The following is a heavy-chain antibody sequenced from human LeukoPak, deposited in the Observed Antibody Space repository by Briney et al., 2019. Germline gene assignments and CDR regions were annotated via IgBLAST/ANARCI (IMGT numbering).Heavy chain of an antibody. Sequence: SGGSLRLSCAAPGFTFSGNSMSWVRQAPGKGLEWVADIKQDGSEKYYVDSVKGRFTISRDNAKNSLYLQMNSLRAEDTAIYYCARRRISTSQGPNWFDPWGQGTLVTVSS. D-gene: IGHD4-11*01. CDR2: IKQDGSEK. CDR1: GFTFSGNS. J-gene: IGHJ5*02. V-gene: IGHV3-7*05. CDR3: ARRRISTSQGPNWFDP.